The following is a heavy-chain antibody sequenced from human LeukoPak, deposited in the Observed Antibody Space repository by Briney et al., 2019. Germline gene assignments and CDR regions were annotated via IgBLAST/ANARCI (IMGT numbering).Heavy chain of an antibody. CDR1: GGSISSYY. D-gene: IGHD3-10*01. CDR2: IYYSGST. CDR3: ARHERYGSGTLNWFDP. Sequence: SETLSLTCTVSGGSISSYYWSWIRQPPGKGLEWIGYIYYSGSTNYNPSLKSRVTISVDTSKNQFSLKLSSVTAADTAVYYCARHERYGSGTLNWFDPWGQGTLVTVSS. J-gene: IGHJ5*02. V-gene: IGHV4-59*08.